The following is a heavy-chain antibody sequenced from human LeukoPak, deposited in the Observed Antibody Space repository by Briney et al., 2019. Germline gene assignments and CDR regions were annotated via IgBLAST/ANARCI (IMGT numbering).Heavy chain of an antibody. CDR1: GGSFSGYY. CDR2: INHSGST. CDR3: ARGGRLRGLT. D-gene: IGHD5-12*01. Sequence: SETLSLTCAVYGGSFSGYYWSWIRQPPGKGLEWVGEINHSGSTNYNPSLKSRVTISVDTSKNQFSLKLSSVTAADTAVYYCARGGRLRGLTWGQGTLVTVSS. J-gene: IGHJ5*02. V-gene: IGHV4-34*01.